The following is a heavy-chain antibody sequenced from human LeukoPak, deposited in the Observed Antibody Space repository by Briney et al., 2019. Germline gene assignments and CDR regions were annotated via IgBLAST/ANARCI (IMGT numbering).Heavy chain of an antibody. V-gene: IGHV3-7*01. J-gene: IGHJ5*02. CDR3: TRGGGEFDP. Sequence: GGSLRLSCAASGFTFSSYWMTWVRQAPGKGLEWVANIKQDGSEKYYVDSVKGRFTISRDNAKKSMYLQMNSLRVDDTATYYCTRGGGEFDPWGQGTRVTVSS. D-gene: IGHD3-10*01. CDR2: IKQDGSEK. CDR1: GFTFSSYW.